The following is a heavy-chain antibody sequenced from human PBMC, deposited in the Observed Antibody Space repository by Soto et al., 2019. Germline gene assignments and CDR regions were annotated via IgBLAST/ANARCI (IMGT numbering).Heavy chain of an antibody. J-gene: IGHJ6*02. Sequence: QVQLVESGGGVVQPGRSLRLSCAASGFTFSSYGMHWVRQAPGKGLEWVAVISYDGSNKYYADSVKGRFTISRDNSKNTLYLQMNSRRAEDTAVYYCAKACYYYGMDVWGQGTTVTVSS. CDR2: ISYDGSNK. CDR1: GFTFSSYG. CDR3: AKACYYYGMDV. V-gene: IGHV3-30*18.